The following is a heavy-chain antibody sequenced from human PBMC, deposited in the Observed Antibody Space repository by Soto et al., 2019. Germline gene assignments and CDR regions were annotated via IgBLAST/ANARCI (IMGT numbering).Heavy chain of an antibody. CDR1: GYTFTSYG. CDR3: ARDLETAHSSSPSGY. Sequence: QAQLVPSGAEVKKPGASVKVSCKASGYTFTSYGISWVRQAPGQGLEWMGWISSYNGNTNYAQKLQGRVTMTTDTSTSTAYMELRSLRSDDTAVYYCARDLETAHSSSPSGYWGQGTLVTVSS. CDR2: ISSYNGNT. D-gene: IGHD6-13*01. V-gene: IGHV1-18*04. J-gene: IGHJ4*02.